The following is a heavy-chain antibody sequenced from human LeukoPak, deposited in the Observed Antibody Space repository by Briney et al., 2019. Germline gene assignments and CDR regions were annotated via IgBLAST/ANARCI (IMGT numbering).Heavy chain of an antibody. V-gene: IGHV5-51*01. CDR3: ARQRSVNFDY. Sequence: RGESLKISCKGSGYSFTNYWIGWVRQMPGKGLEWMGIINPGDSDARYSPSFQGQVTISADKSISTAYLQWSSLKASDTAIYYCARQRSVNFDYWGQGALVTVSS. J-gene: IGHJ4*02. CDR2: INPGDSDA. CDR1: GYSFTNYW.